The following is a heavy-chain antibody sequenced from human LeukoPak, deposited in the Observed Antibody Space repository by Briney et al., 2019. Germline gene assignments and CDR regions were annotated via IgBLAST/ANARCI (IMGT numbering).Heavy chain of an antibody. D-gene: IGHD6-19*01. CDR3: ARQFRGSGWYYEY. Sequence: SETLFLTCTVSGGSISSSIYYWGWIRQPPGKGLEWIGNIYYSGSTYDNPSLKSRVTISVDTSKNQFSLKLSSVTAADTAVYYCARQFRGSGWYYEYWGQGTLVTVSS. CDR2: IYYSGST. CDR1: GGSISSSIYY. J-gene: IGHJ4*02. V-gene: IGHV4-39*01.